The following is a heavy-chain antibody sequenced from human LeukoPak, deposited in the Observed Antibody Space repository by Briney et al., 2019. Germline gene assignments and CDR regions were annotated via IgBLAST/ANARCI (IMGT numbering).Heavy chain of an antibody. CDR3: ARDLGVYCGGDCYSLYH. D-gene: IGHD2-21*02. V-gene: IGHV3-7*01. CDR1: GFTVSSNY. CDR2: INQDGSEK. J-gene: IGHJ4*01. Sequence: GGSLRLSCAASGFTVSSNYMSWVRQAPGKGLEGVATINQDGSEKHYVDSVKGRFSISRDNAKNTLYLQMNSLRAEDTAVYYCARDLGVYCGGDCYSLYHWGQGTLVAVSS.